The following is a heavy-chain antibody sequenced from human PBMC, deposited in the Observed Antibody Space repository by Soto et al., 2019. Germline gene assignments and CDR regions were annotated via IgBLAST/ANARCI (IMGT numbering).Heavy chain of an antibody. CDR3: ARYRGLRYFDWLSLYFDY. CDR2: INHSGST. D-gene: IGHD3-9*01. CDR1: GGSFSGYY. Sequence: QVQLQQWGAGLLKPSETLSLTCAVYGGSFSGYYWSWIRQPPGKGLEWIGEINHSGSTNYNPSLKSRVTISVDTSKNQFSLKLSSVTAADTAVYYCARYRGLRYFDWLSLYFDYWGQGTLVTVSS. J-gene: IGHJ4*02. V-gene: IGHV4-34*01.